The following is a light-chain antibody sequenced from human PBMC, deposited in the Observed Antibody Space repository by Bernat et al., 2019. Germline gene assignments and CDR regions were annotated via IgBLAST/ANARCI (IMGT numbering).Light chain of an antibody. Sequence: QSVLTQPPSVSGAPGQRVTISCTGSSFNIGAGYDVHWFQQLLGTAPKPPIYGNSNRPSGVPDRFSGSKSGTSASLAITGLQAEDEADYYCQSYDSSLSVWVFGGGTKLTVL. CDR2: GNS. CDR1: SFNIGAGYD. CDR3: QSYDSSLSVWV. J-gene: IGLJ3*02. V-gene: IGLV1-40*01.